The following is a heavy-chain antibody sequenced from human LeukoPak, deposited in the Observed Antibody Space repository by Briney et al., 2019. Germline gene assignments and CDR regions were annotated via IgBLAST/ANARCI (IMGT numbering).Heavy chain of an antibody. CDR3: VRDGEGVAISVNYWFDP. V-gene: IGHV1-8*01. CDR2: MNPNNGNT. J-gene: IGHJ5*02. Sequence: ASVKVSCKASGFTFTSYDINWVRQAAGQGLEWMGWMNPNNGNTGYAQKFQGRVTMTRDITISTAYMELRSLRSEDTAVYYCVRDGEGVAISVNYWFDPWGQGTLVTVSS. D-gene: IGHD3-10*01. CDR1: GFTFTSYD.